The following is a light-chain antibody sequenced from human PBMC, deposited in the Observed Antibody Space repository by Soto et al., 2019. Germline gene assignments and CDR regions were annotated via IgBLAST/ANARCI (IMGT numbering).Light chain of an antibody. CDR1: SSNIGSHT. CDR3: AAWDASLNGVV. CDR2: SNT. Sequence: QSVLTQPPSASGTPGQTIAISCSGGSSNIGSHTVNWYQQLPGTAPRLLIYSNTQRPSGVPDRFSGSKSGTSASLAISGLRSEYEGDYYCAAWDASLNGVVFGGGTKLTVL. J-gene: IGLJ2*01. V-gene: IGLV1-44*01.